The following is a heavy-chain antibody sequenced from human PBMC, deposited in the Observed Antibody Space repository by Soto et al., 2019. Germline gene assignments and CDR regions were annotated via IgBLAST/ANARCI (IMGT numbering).Heavy chain of an antibody. CDR3: VGAAKRHFGF. CDR1: GVTFNTFA. D-gene: IGHD3-16*01. CDR2: IIPVLGPA. Sequence: QVQLVQSGAEVKKPGSSVKVSCKASGVTFNTFAISWVRQAPGQGLEWMGGIIPVLGPAFYAQKFQGRVTVNADRSTSPGLFELSKLRSGGTGVYFFVGAAKRHFGFWGQGTLVTVSS. J-gene: IGHJ4*02. V-gene: IGHV1-69*06.